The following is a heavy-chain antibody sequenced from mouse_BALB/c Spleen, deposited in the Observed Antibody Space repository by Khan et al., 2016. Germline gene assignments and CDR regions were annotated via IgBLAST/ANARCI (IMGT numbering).Heavy chain of an antibody. CDR3: SSDYDGFAY. Sequence: VQLQESGPGLVAPSQSLSITCTVSGFSLTGYGVNWVRQPPGKGLEWLGKIWGDGRTDYNSALNSRVSISKDNSKGQVFLKMNRLQTDDTANYYCSSDYDGFAYWGQGTLVIVSA. D-gene: IGHD2-12*01. CDR2: IWGDGRT. J-gene: IGHJ3*01. CDR1: GFSLTGYG. V-gene: IGHV2-6-7*01.